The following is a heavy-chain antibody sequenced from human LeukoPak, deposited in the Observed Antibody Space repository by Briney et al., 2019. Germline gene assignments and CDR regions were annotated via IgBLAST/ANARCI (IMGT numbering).Heavy chain of an antibody. V-gene: IGHV1-46*01. CDR2: INPSAGNT. CDR1: GYTFINYY. CDR3: ARERPSKCYFDY. J-gene: IGHJ4*02. Sequence: ASVKVSCKASGYTFINYYVHWVRQAPGQGPEYMGIINPSAGNTNYAHKFQGRITMTRDTSTTTVYMELSSLVSEDTAVYYCARERPSKCYFDYWGQGTLVTVSS.